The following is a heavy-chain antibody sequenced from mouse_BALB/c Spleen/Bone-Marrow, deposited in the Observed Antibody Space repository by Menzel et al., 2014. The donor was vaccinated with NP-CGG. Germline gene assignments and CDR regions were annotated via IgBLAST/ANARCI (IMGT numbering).Heavy chain of an antibody. CDR1: GFDFSRYW. D-gene: IGHD4-1*01. CDR3: APNWDRGFVY. Sequence: EVKLMESGGGLVQPGGSLKLSCAASGFDFSRYWMSWVRQAPGKGLEWIGEINPDSSTINYTPSLKDKFIISRDNAKNTLFLQMSKGRSEDTALYYCAPNWDRGFVYWGPGTLVTVSA. CDR2: INPDSSTI. V-gene: IGHV4-1*02. J-gene: IGHJ3*01.